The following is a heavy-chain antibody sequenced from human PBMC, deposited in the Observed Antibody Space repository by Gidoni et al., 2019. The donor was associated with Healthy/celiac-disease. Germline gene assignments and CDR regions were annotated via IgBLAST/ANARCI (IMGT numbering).Heavy chain of an antibody. CDR3: ARERRGWGDNAFDI. CDR1: GGTFSSYA. Sequence: QVQLVQSGAEVKKPGSSVKVSCKASGGTFSSYAISWVRQAPGQGLEWMGGIIPILGTATYAQKFQGRVTITADESTSTAYMELSSLSSEDTAVYYCARERRGWGDNAFDIWGQGTMVTVSS. D-gene: IGHD3-10*01. J-gene: IGHJ3*02. V-gene: IGHV1-69*01. CDR2: IIPILGTA.